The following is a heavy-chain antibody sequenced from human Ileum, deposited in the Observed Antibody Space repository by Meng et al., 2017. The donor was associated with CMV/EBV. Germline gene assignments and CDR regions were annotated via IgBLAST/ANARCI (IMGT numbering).Heavy chain of an antibody. Sequence: TGGPLSRTGFFGAWVRQSPEKGMEWIGSVSSSGRTYYNPSLNSRVTISVDTSRNHFFLNLTSVTAADTAMYYCARPLDDDEGWFDPWGQGTLVTVSS. CDR2: VSSSGRT. CDR1: GGPLSRTGFF. CDR3: ARPLDDDEGWFDP. D-gene: IGHD3/OR15-3a*01. J-gene: IGHJ5*02. V-gene: IGHV4-39*01.